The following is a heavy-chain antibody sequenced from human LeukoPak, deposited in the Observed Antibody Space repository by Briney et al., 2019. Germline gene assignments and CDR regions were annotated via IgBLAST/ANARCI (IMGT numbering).Heavy chain of an antibody. Sequence: AAVKVSCKASGYTFTDYYLHWVRQAPGQGLEWMGWIKPNSGGTNYAHKFQGRVTMTRDTSLNTAYMELNRLISDDTAVYYCAREPVTGTLNFFDPWGQGALVTVTS. CDR1: GYTFTDYY. V-gene: IGHV1-2*02. CDR3: AREPVTGTLNFFDP. D-gene: IGHD6-19*01. CDR2: IKPNSGGT. J-gene: IGHJ5*02.